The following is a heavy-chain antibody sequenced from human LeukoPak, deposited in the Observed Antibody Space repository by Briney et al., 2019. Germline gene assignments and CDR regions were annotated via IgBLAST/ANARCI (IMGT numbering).Heavy chain of an antibody. J-gene: IGHJ4*02. Sequence: PSQTLSLACTVSGGSISSYYWSWVRQPPGKGLEWIGSIYYSGSTNYNPSLKSRVTISVDTSKNQFSLKLSSVTAADTAVYYCARQYYYGSGSFYFDYWGQGTLVTVSS. CDR3: ARQYYYGSGSFYFDY. V-gene: IGHV4-59*08. CDR1: GGSISSYY. D-gene: IGHD3-10*01. CDR2: IYYSGST.